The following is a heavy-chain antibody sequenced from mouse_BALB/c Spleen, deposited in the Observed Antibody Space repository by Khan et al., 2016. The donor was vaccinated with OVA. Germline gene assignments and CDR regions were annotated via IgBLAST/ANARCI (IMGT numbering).Heavy chain of an antibody. Sequence: EVELVESGGGLVKPGGSLKLPCAASGFTFSDYYMYWVRQTPEKRLEWVATISDGGSYTYYPDSVKGRFTISRDDAKNNLYLQMSSLKSEDTAIYYCARGYYGNPFAYWGQGTLVTVSA. V-gene: IGHV5-4*02. J-gene: IGHJ3*01. CDR2: ISDGGSYT. D-gene: IGHD2-1*01. CDR1: GFTFSDYY. CDR3: ARGYYGNPFAY.